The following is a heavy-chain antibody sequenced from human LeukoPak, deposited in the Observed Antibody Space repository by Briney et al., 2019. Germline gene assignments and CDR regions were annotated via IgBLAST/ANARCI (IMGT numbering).Heavy chain of an antibody. D-gene: IGHD3-10*01. CDR2: ISSSGTYI. CDR1: GLTFSSYS. V-gene: IGHV3-21*01. J-gene: IGHJ4*02. Sequence: GGSLRLSCAASGLTFSSYSMHWVRHAPWKGLEWVSSISSSGTYIYYADSVKGRFTISRDNAKNSVHLQMNSLRAEDTAVYYCARDQGGSGGNWGQGTLVTVSS. CDR3: ARDQGGSGGN.